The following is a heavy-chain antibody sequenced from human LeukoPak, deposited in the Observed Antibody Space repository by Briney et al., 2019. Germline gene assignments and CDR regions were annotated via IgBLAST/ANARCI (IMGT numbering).Heavy chain of an antibody. CDR2: IYTSGST. D-gene: IGHD2-15*01. CDR1: GGSISSYY. V-gene: IGHV4-4*07. J-gene: IGHJ5*02. Sequence: KPSETLSLTCTVSGGSISSYYWSWIRQPAGKGLEWIGRIYTSGSTNYNPSLKSRVTISVDTSKNQFSLKLSSVTAADTAVYYCARGPKGYCSGGSCPYARGFDPWGQGTLVTVSS. CDR3: ARGPKGYCSGGSCPYARGFDP.